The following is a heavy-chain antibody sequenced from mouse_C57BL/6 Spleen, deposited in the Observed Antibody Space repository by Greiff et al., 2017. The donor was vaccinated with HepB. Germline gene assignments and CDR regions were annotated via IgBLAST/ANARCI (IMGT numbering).Heavy chain of an antibody. CDR2: IDPETGGT. D-gene: IGHD2-3*01. CDR1: GYTFTDYE. CDR3: LYDGYWNYAMDY. J-gene: IGHJ4*01. V-gene: IGHV1-15*01. Sequence: VKLQESGAELVRPGASVTLSCKASGYTFTDYEMHWVKQTPVHGLEWIGAIDPETGGTAYNQKFKGKAILTADKSSSTAYMELRSLTSEDSAVYYCLYDGYWNYAMDYWGQGTSVTVSS.